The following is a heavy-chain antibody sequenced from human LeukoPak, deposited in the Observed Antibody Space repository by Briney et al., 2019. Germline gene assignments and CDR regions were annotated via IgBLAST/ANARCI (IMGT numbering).Heavy chain of an antibody. Sequence: PSETLSLTCTVSGDSMSIYYWNFIRQPAGKGLEWIGRIHTSWATYYNPSLKSRITMSVDTSRNQFSLRLTSVTAADTAVYYCARGDYYDGRGRNWFDPWGQGTLVTVSS. CDR2: IHTSWAT. CDR1: GDSMSIYY. J-gene: IGHJ5*02. CDR3: ARGDYYDGRGRNWFDP. D-gene: IGHD4-23*01. V-gene: IGHV4-4*07.